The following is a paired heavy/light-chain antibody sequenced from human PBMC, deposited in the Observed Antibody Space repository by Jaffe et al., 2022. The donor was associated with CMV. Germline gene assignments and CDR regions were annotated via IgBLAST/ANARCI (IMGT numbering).Heavy chain of an antibody. V-gene: IGHV4-39*01. J-gene: IGHJ5*02. D-gene: IGHD3-3*01. CDR2: IYYSGST. Sequence: QLQLQESGPGLVKPSETLSLTCTVSGGSISSSSYYWGWIRQPPGKGLEWIGSIYYSGSTYYNPSLKSRVTISVDTSKNQFSLKLSSVTAADTAVYYCAGRLIYDFWSGYYRGNWFDPWGQGTLVTVSS. CDR3: AGRLIYDFWSGYYRGNWFDP. CDR1: GGSISSSSYY.
Light chain of an antibody. J-gene: IGLJ2*01. CDR1: SSNIGSNT. Sequence: QSVLTQPPSASGTPGQRVTISCSGSSSNIGSNTVNWYQQLPGTAPKLLIYSNNQRPSGVPDRFSGSKSGTSASLAISGLQSEDEADYYCAAWDDSLNVVVFGGGTKLTVL. CDR3: AAWDDSLNVVV. CDR2: SNN. V-gene: IGLV1-44*01.